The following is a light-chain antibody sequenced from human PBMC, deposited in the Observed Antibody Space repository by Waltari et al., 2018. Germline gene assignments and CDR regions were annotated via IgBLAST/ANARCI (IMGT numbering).Light chain of an antibody. CDR2: EVT. J-gene: IGLJ3*02. CDR3: CSYAGSSTV. CDR1: DRDVGTYNL. Sequence: QSALTQPASVSGSPGQSITISCTGSDRDVGTYNLVSWYQQHPGKAPKLMIDEVTKRPSGVTNRFSGSKSGNTASLTISGLQAEDEADYYCCSYAGSSTVFGGGTKLTVL. V-gene: IGLV2-23*02.